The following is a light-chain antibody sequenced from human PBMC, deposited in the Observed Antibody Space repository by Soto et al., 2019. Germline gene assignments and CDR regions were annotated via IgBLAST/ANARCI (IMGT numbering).Light chain of an antibody. CDR2: DVI. V-gene: IGLV2-8*01. Sequence: QSALTQPPSASGSPGQSVTISCTGTSGDVGGYNFVSWYQQHPGKAPKLIIFDVIERPSGVPDRFSGSKSDNTASLTVSGLQTEDEADYYCSSYAGDNNLVFGGGTQLTVL. J-gene: IGLJ2*01. CDR1: SGDVGGYNF. CDR3: SSYAGDNNLV.